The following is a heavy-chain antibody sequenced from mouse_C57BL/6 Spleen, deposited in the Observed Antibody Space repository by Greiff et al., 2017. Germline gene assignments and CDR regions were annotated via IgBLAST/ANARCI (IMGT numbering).Heavy chain of an antibody. CDR1: GYTFTSYW. CDR2: IDPSDSYT. D-gene: IGHD2-5*01. Sequence: QVHVKQPGAELVKPGASVKLSCKASGYTFTSYWMQWVKQRPGQGLEWIGEIDPSDSYTNYNQKFKGKATLTVDTSSSTAYMQLSSLTSEDSAVYYCARKTYYSNYFYFDYWGQGTTLTVSS. V-gene: IGHV1-50*01. J-gene: IGHJ2*01. CDR3: ARKTYYSNYFYFDY.